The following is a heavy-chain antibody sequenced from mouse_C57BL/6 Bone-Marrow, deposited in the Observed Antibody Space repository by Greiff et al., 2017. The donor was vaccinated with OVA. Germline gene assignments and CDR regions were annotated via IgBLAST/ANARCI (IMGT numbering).Heavy chain of an antibody. D-gene: IGHD4-1*01. V-gene: IGHV5-4*03. CDR2: ISDGGSYT. CDR1: GFTFSSYA. Sequence: EVKLVESGGGLVKPGGSLKLSCAASGFTFSSYAMSWVRQTPEKRLEWVATISDGGSYTYYPDNVKGRFTISTDNAKNNLYLQMSHLKSEDTAMYYCARAAWAWFAYWGQGTLVTVSA. CDR3: ARAAWAWFAY. J-gene: IGHJ3*01.